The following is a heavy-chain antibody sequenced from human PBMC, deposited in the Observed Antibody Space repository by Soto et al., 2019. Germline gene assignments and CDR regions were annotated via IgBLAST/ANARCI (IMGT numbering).Heavy chain of an antibody. D-gene: IGHD3-3*01. J-gene: IGHJ6*02. CDR1: GGSISSYY. Sequence: ASETLSLTCTVSGGSISSYYWSWIRQPAGKGLEWIGRIYTSGSTNYNPSLKSRVTMSVDTSKNQFSLKLSSVTAADTAVYYCAEGRNDFWSGDLYYYYGMDVWGQGTTVTVSS. CDR3: AEGRNDFWSGDLYYYYGMDV. CDR2: IYTSGST. V-gene: IGHV4-4*07.